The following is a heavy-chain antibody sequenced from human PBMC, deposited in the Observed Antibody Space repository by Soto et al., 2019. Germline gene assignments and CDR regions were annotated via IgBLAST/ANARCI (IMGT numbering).Heavy chain of an antibody. CDR2: ISFDGNNI. CDR3: AKNAHYADTSGYYPFDY. Sequence: LRLSCAASGFTFSSCAMHWVRQAPGKGLEWVALISFDGNNIFFSDSLKGRFTISRDDSKNTMYLQMNSLRAEDTAVYYCAKNAHYADTSGYYPFDYWGQGTLVTVSS. D-gene: IGHD3-22*01. V-gene: IGHV3-30*18. CDR1: GFTFSSCA. J-gene: IGHJ4*02.